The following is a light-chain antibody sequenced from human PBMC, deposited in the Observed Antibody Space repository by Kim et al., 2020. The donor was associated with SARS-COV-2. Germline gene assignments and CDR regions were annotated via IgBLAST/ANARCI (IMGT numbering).Light chain of an antibody. Sequence: SYELTQPPSVSVSPGQTASITCSGDKLGDKYACWYQQKPGKSPVLVIYQDSKRPSGIPERFSGSNSGNTATLTISGTQAMDEADYYCQAWDSSSHVVFGGGTQLTVL. V-gene: IGLV3-1*01. CDR1: KLGDKY. J-gene: IGLJ2*01. CDR2: QDS. CDR3: QAWDSSSHVV.